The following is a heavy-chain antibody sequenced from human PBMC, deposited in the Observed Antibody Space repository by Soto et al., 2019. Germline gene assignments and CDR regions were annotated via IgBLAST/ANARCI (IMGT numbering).Heavy chain of an antibody. J-gene: IGHJ4*02. CDR1: GFTFSRHC. CDR2: INSDGSIT. V-gene: IGHV3-74*03. D-gene: IGHD3-16*01. Sequence: EVQLVESGGGLVQPGGSLRLACAASGFTFSRHCMHWVRQAPGKGLVWVSSINSDGSITKSPDSVEGRFTISRDNAKNTLYLQMRSLRAGATVVYCCARGGYYDDTGPADSWGQGTLVTVSS. CDR3: ARGGYYDDTGPADS.